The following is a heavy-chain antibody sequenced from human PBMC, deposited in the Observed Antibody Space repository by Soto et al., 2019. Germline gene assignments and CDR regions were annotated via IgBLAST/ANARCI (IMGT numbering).Heavy chain of an antibody. V-gene: IGHV2-5*02. CDR3: VYSSTTLMGFDP. J-gene: IGHJ5*02. Sequence: QITLKESGPTLVKPTQTLTLTCTFSGFSLSTSGVGVGWIRQPPGKALEWLGIIYWDDDKRYSPSLKSRLTITRDTSKTQVVLTMTNMDPVDTGTYYCVYSSTTLMGFDPWGQGTPVTVSS. CDR2: IYWDDDK. CDR1: GFSLSTSGVG. D-gene: IGHD2-2*01.